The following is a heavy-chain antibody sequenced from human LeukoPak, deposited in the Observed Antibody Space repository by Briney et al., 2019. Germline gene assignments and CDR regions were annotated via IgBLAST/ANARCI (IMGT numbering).Heavy chain of an antibody. CDR2: ISASADST. D-gene: IGHD3/OR15-3a*01. V-gene: IGHV3-23*01. CDR3: AKESRDFAPDS. CDR1: GFTFSSYS. J-gene: IGHJ4*02. Sequence: GGSLRLSCAASGFTFSSYSMNWVRQTPGKGLDWVSAISASADSTYYADSVKGRFTISRDSSKNTLYLQMNSLSADDTAVYYCAKESRDFAPDSWGQGTLVTVSS.